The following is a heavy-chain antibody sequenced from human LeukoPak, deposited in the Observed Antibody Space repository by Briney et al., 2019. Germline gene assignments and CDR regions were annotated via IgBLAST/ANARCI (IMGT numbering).Heavy chain of an antibody. CDR3: AVRLCFGEFYIDG. Sequence: TLSSTCALYSASISSGGSSCTRIRQPPGKGLEWIGYICHRQSTHYHPTPKSPFTKTAARTQNKCTLKLRYLTARDTATFYCAVRLCFGEFYIDGWGQGTLVTGSS. CDR1: SASISSGGSS. CDR2: ICHRQST. J-gene: IGHJ1*01. D-gene: IGHD3-10*01. V-gene: IGHV4-30-2*02.